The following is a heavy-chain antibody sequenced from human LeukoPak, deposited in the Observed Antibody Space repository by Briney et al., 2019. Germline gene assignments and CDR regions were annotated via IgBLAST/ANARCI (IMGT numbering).Heavy chain of an antibody. CDR3: ARGPRYGGNYGYNWFDP. D-gene: IGHD4-23*01. V-gene: IGHV1-69*05. Sequence: SVKVSCKASGYTFTGYYMHWVRQAPGQGLEWMGGIIPIFGTANYAQKFQGRVTITTDESTSTAYMELSSLRSEDTAVYYCARGPRYGGNYGYNWFDPWGQGTLVTVSS. CDR1: GYTFTGYY. J-gene: IGHJ5*02. CDR2: IIPIFGTA.